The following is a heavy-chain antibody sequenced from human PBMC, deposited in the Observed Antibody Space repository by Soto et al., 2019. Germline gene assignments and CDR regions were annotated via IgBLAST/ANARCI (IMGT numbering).Heavy chain of an antibody. J-gene: IGHJ6*03. CDR1: GDTFSSYS. Sequence: SVKVSCKASGDTFSSYSISWVRQAPGQGLEWMGRIIPMVGTPNYAQKFQGRVTFSADKSTSTAYMVLNSLISDDTAVYYCATDGGSTSSSACNYFMDVWGKGTPVTVSS. D-gene: IGHD3-16*01. CDR2: IIPMVGTP. V-gene: IGHV1-69*08. CDR3: ATDGGSTSSSACNYFMDV.